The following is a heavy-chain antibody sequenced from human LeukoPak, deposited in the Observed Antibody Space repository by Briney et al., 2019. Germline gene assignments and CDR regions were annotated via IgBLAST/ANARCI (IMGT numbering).Heavy chain of an antibody. Sequence: PGGSLRLSCAASGFTFSNYYMNWVRQAPRKGLEWVLYITSSRTLYYSDSVKGRFTISRDNVKNSVYLQMNNLRAEDTAVYFCARDRSLDDALDMWGQGTMVIVSS. J-gene: IGHJ3*02. CDR2: ITSSRTL. V-gene: IGHV3-69-1*01. D-gene: IGHD3-16*02. CDR1: GFTFSNYY. CDR3: ARDRSLDDALDM.